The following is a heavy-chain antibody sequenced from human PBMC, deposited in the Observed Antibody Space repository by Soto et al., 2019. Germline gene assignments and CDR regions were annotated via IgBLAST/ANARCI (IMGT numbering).Heavy chain of an antibody. CDR1: GYTFTSYD. J-gene: IGHJ4*02. CDR2: VSAYNGNT. D-gene: IGHD7-27*01. Sequence: ASVKVSCKSSGYTFTSYDITWVQQAPGQGLEWMGWVSAYNGNTNYAQKFQGRVSMTKDTSTSTVYMELRSLRSDDTAMYYCARDWGGFDYWGQGTLVTVS. CDR3: ARDWGGFDY. V-gene: IGHV1-18*01.